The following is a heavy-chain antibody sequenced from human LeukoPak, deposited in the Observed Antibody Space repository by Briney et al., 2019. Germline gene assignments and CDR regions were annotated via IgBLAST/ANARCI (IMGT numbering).Heavy chain of an antibody. CDR2: IYYSGST. J-gene: IGHJ4*02. CDR1: GVSVSSYSYF. Sequence: SETLSLTCTVSGVSVSSYSYFWGWIRQPPGKGLEWIGSIYYSGSTYYNPSLKSRVTISVDTSKNQFSLKLSSVTAADTAVYYCARFAPPDYYDSSGYTDVYYFDYWGQGTLVTVSS. V-gene: IGHV4-39*01. CDR3: ARFAPPDYYDSSGYTDVYYFDY. D-gene: IGHD3-22*01.